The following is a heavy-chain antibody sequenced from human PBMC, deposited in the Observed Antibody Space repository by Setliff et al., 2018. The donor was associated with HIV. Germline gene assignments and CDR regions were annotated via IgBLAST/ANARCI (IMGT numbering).Heavy chain of an antibody. CDR1: GGSFSGYY. D-gene: IGHD5-18*01. Sequence: SETLSLTCAVYGGSFSGYYWSWIRQPPGKGLEWIGEINHSGSTNYNPSLKSRVTIPVDTSKNQFSLKLSSVTAADTAVYYCARRGAAMVLNWFDPWGQGTLVTVSS. V-gene: IGHV4-34*01. CDR3: ARRGAAMVLNWFDP. CDR2: INHSGST. J-gene: IGHJ5*02.